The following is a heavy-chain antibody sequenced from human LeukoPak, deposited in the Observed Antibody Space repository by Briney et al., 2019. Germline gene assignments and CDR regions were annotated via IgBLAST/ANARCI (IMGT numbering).Heavy chain of an antibody. CDR2: IIPIFGTA. J-gene: IGHJ5*02. CDR3: AREGQQQLVIMDWFDP. Sequence: ASVKVSCKASGGTFSSYAIIWVRQAPGQGLEWMGGIIPIFGTANYAQKFQGRVTITADESTSTAYMELSSLRSEDTAVYYCAREGQQQLVIMDWFDPWGQGTLVTVSS. CDR1: GGTFSSYA. V-gene: IGHV1-69*13. D-gene: IGHD6-13*01.